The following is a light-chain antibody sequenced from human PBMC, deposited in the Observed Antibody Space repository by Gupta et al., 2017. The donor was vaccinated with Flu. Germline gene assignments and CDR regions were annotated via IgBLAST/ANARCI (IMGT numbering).Light chain of an antibody. Sequence: QSALTQPASVSGSPGHSITIYCTGTSSDVGGYHYVSWYQQHPGKAPKLLIYEVNHWPSGYSHRVSGAKSGNTASLTISWLQDEDEAAYDCSSLTSRSTVVVGGGTKLSV. CDR1: SSDVGGYHY. J-gene: IGLJ2*01. V-gene: IGLV2-14*01. CDR2: EVN. CDR3: SSLTSRSTVV.